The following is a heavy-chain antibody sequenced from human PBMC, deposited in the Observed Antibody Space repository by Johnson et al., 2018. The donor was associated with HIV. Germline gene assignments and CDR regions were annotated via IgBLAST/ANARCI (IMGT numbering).Heavy chain of an antibody. CDR3: ARENYRLRDAFDV. V-gene: IGHV3-30-3*01. CDR2: ISYDGSNK. CDR1: GFTFSSYA. J-gene: IGHJ3*01. D-gene: IGHD1-7*01. Sequence: QMQLVESGGGVVQPGRSLRLSCAASGFTFSSYAMHWVRQAPGKGLEWVAVISYDGSNKYYADSVRGRFTISRDNSKNTLYLQINSLRTEDTGVYYCARENYRLRDAFDVWGQGKVVIFSS.